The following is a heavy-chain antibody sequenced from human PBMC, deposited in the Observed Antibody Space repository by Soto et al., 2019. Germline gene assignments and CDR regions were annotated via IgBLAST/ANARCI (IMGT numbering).Heavy chain of an antibody. CDR1: GDSISRGGYF. CDR2: IYDSGGA. V-gene: IGHV4-31*03. D-gene: IGHD1-26*01. CDR3: ARGILRPNHYMDV. Sequence: QVQLQESGPGLVKPSQTLSLTCIVSGDSISRGGYFWTWIRQHPGKGLEWIGYIYDSGGAFYNPSLKSRVTMSADTSKNQVSLNLRSVTAADTAVFYCARGILRPNHYMDVWGKGTAVAVSS. J-gene: IGHJ6*03.